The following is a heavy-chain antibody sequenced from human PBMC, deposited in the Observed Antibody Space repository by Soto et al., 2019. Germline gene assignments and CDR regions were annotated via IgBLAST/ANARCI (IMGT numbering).Heavy chain of an antibody. CDR1: GGSISSGDYY. D-gene: IGHD5-12*01. J-gene: IGHJ4*02. CDR2: IYYSGST. V-gene: IGHV4-30-4*01. CDR3: ARERVATIIFDY. Sequence: SETLSLTCTVSGGSISSGDYYWSWIRQPPGKGLEWIGYIYYSGSTYYNPSLKSRVTISVDTSKNQFSLKLSSVTAADTAVYYCARERVATIIFDYWGQGTLVTVS.